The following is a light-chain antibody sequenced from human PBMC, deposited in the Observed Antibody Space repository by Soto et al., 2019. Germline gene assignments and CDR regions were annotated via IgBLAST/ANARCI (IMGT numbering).Light chain of an antibody. J-gene: IGLJ2*01. Sequence: QPASVSGSPGQSITISCTGTSSDVGGYNYVSWYQQHPGKAPKLMIYDVSNRPSGVSNRFSGSKSGNTASLTISGLQAEDEADYYCSSYTTSTTRVFGGGTKVTVL. CDR2: DVS. CDR3: SSYTTSTTRV. CDR1: SSDVGGYNY. V-gene: IGLV2-14*01.